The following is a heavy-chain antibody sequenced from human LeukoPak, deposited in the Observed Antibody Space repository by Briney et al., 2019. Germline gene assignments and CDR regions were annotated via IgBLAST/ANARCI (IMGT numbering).Heavy chain of an antibody. CDR1: GYTFTSYG. D-gene: IGHD6-13*01. V-gene: IGHV1-18*01. CDR3: ATGIAAAEIFDY. J-gene: IGHJ4*02. CDR2: ISAYNGNT. Sequence: ASVKVSCKASGYTFTSYGTSWVRQAPGQGLEWMGWISAYNGNTNYAQKLQGRVTMTTDTSTSTAYMELSSLRSEDTAVYYCATGIAAAEIFDYWGQGTLVTVSS.